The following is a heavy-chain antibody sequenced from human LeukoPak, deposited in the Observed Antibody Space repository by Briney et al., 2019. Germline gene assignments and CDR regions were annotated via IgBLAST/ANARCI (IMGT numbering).Heavy chain of an antibody. CDR3: AKNVVVKRYIDY. Sequence: PGGSLRLSCAASGFTFSNHAMSWVRQTPGKGLQWVSVISGSGRTTEYADSVKGRFTISRDNSKNTLSLQMNSLRVEDTAIYYCAKNVVVKRYIDYWGRGTLVTVSS. CDR1: GFTFSNHA. CDR2: ISGSGRTT. J-gene: IGHJ4*02. V-gene: IGHV3-23*01. D-gene: IGHD2-15*01.